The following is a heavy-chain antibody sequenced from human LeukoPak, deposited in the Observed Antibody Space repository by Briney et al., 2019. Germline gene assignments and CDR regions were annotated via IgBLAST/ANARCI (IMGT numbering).Heavy chain of an antibody. CDR3: ARADYYYYYYMDV. CDR2: ISSSGSTI. CDR1: GFTFSDYY. J-gene: IGHJ6*03. Sequence: GGSLRLSCAASGFTFSDYYMSWIRQAPGKGLEWVSYISSSGSTIYYADSVRGRFTISRDNAKNSLYLQMNSLRAEDTAVYYCARADYYYYYYMDVWGKGTTVTVSS. V-gene: IGHV3-11*01.